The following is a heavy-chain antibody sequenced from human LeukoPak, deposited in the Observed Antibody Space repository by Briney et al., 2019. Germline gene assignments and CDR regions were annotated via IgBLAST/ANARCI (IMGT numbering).Heavy chain of an antibody. Sequence: SETLSLTCTVSGVSISSSNYYWGWIRQPPGKGLEWIGSVFYSGSSYYNPSLKSRVTISVDTSKNQFSLKLSSVTAADTAVYYCARVTKGSSWYQGGFDYWGQGTLVTVSS. D-gene: IGHD6-13*01. CDR2: VFYSGSS. CDR3: ARVTKGSSWYQGGFDY. CDR1: GVSISSSNYY. V-gene: IGHV4-39*01. J-gene: IGHJ4*02.